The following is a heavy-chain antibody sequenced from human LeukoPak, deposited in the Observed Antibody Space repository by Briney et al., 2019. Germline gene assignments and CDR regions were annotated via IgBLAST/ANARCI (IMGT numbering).Heavy chain of an antibody. CDR3: AHGSMYQLDY. Sequence: GGTLRLSCAASGFTFSSYSMNWVRQAPGKGLEWVSSISSSSSYIYYADSVKGRFTISRDNSKNTMYLQMNSLRAEDTAVYYCAHGSMYQLDYWGQGTLVTVSS. D-gene: IGHD2-2*01. CDR2: ISSSSSYI. J-gene: IGHJ4*02. CDR1: GFTFSSYS. V-gene: IGHV3-21*04.